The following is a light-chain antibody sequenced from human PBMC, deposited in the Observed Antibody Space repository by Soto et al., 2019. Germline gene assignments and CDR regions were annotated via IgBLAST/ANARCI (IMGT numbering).Light chain of an antibody. CDR2: AAS. Sequence: DIQMTQSPSSLSASVGDRVTITCRASQTISNWLAWYQQKPGRAPKLLIYAASTLESGVPSRFSGRGSGTEFTLTISRLQTDDFASYYCQHSNSHLCTFGQGTKLEIK. V-gene: IGKV1-5*01. J-gene: IGKJ2*02. CDR1: QTISNW. CDR3: QHSNSHLCT.